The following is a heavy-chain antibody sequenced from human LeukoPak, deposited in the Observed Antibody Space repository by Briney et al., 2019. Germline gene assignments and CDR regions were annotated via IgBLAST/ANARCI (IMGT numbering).Heavy chain of an antibody. Sequence: GGSLRLSCGVSGFTVSSYGMSWVRQALGRGLEWVLVISNSGYNTEYADSVKGRFTISKDNSGNTLYLQMNSLRPEDTAVYYCARHSGSYFYYYFDYWGQGTLVTVSS. V-gene: IGHV3-23*01. CDR3: ARHSGSYFYYYFDY. D-gene: IGHD1-26*01. CDR2: ISNSGYNT. J-gene: IGHJ4*02. CDR1: GFTVSSYG.